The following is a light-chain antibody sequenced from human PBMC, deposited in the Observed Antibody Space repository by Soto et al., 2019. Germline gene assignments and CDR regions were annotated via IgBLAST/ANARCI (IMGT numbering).Light chain of an antibody. CDR1: STDVGAYDS. Sequence: QSVLTQPPSAAGSPGQSVTISCTGTSTDVGAYDSVSWYQQHPGKAPKLMIYDVTKRPSGVPDRFSGSKSGSTASLTISGLQAEDEADYYCCSYAGSYTFYVFGTGTKVTVL. CDR2: DVT. V-gene: IGLV2-11*01. J-gene: IGLJ1*01. CDR3: CSYAGSYTFYV.